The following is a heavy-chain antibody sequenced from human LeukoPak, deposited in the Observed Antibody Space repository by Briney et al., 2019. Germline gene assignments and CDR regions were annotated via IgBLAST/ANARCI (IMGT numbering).Heavy chain of an antibody. CDR3: ASTIAVAGNSRWFDP. D-gene: IGHD6-19*01. CDR2: IYYSGST. V-gene: IGHV4-59*01. J-gene: IGHJ5*02. Sequence: SETLSLTCTVSGGSISSYYWSWIRQPPGKGLEWIGYIYYSGSTSYNPSLKSRVTISVDTSKNQFSLKLSSVTAADTAVYYCASTIAVAGNSRWFDPWGQGTLVTVSS. CDR1: GGSISSYY.